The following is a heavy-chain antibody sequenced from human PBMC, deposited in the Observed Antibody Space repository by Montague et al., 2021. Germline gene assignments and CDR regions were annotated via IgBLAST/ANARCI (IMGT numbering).Heavy chain of an antibody. CDR2: IRPDGSET. CDR1: GFLFSRDF. Sequence: SLRLSCAASGFLFSRDFMTWVRQAPGRGLESVAKIRPDGSETFYMDSVRGRFSISRDNAQNFLYLQMNSLRVEDTAVYHCVTETFWRFDHWGQGALVTVSS. J-gene: IGHJ4*02. V-gene: IGHV3-7*05. CDR3: VTETFWRFDH.